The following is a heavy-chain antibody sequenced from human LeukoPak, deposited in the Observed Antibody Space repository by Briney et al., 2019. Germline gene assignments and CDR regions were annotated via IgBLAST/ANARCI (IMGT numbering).Heavy chain of an antibody. D-gene: IGHD3-22*01. CDR1: GFTFDDYA. CDR2: ISWNSGSI. Sequence: RRSLRLSSAASGFTFDDYAMHWVRQAPGKSLEWVSDISWNSGSIGYADSVKGRFTISRDNPKNTLYLQMNSLRAEDTAVYFCAKRGVVIRVILVGFHKEAYYFDSWGQGALVTVSS. J-gene: IGHJ4*02. CDR3: AKRGVVIRVILVGFHKEAYYFDS. V-gene: IGHV3-9*01.